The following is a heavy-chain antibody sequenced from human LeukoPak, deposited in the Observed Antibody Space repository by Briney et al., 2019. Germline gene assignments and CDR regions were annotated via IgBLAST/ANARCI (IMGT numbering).Heavy chain of an antibody. J-gene: IGHJ3*02. V-gene: IGHV3-74*01. CDR2: IYSDGSRT. CDR1: GFTLSSNW. D-gene: IGHD1-26*01. Sequence: GGSLRLSCAGSGFTLSSNWMHWVRRGPGKGLVWLSRIYSDGSRTNYADSVKGRFTISGDNAKNTLYLQMNSLRAEDTAVYYCARSGRGGAFDIWGQGTMVTVSS. CDR3: ARSGRGGAFDI.